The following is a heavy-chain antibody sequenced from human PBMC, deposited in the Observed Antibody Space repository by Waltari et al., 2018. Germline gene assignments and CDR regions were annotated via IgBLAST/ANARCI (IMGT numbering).Heavy chain of an antibody. CDR1: GGSISSYY. CDR2: ISNEGSRK. CDR3: VRRRPCSGDMCYGLDV. J-gene: IGHJ6*02. Sequence: QVQLQESGPGLLKPSETLSLTCTVSGGSISSYYWNWIRQSPGKGLEWVARISNEGSRKDYADSVKGRFIISRDNSKNTLYLQMDSLRPEDSAMYYCVRRRPCSGDMCYGLDVWGQGTTVTVSS. D-gene: IGHD2-15*01. V-gene: IGHV3-30*03.